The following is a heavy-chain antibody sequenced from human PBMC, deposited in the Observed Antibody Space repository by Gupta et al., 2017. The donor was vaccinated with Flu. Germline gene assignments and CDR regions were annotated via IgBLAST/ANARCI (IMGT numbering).Heavy chain of an antibody. CDR1: GFTFSGYR. CDR3: AKDGPWTASCPYYCYYMDV. CDR2: IASDGSHK. D-gene: IGHD2-2*01. Sequence: QMQLVESGGGVVQFGTSLRLSCADSGFTFSGYRMPWVSPSLGKGLERVADIASDGSHKDYADSVRGRFTISRDNSKNTLSLEMDSLRVEDTAVYYCAKDGPWTASCPYYCYYMDVWGKGTTVTVSS. J-gene: IGHJ6*03. V-gene: IGHV3-30*18.